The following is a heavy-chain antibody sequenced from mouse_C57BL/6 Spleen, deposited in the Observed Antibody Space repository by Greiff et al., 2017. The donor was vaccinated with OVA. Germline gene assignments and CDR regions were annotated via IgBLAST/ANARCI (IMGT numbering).Heavy chain of an antibody. CDR1: GYTFTSYW. Sequence: VQLQQSGAELVMPGASVKLSCKASGYTFTSYWMHWVKQRPGQGLEWIGEIDPSDSYTNYNQKFKGKSTLTVDKSSSTAYMQLSSLTSEDSAVYYCARQLSFDYWGQGTTLTVSS. CDR3: ARQLSFDY. V-gene: IGHV1-69*01. D-gene: IGHD3-2*02. CDR2: IDPSDSYT. J-gene: IGHJ2*01.